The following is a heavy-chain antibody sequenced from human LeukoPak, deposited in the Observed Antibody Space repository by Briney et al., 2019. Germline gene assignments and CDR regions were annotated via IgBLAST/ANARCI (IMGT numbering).Heavy chain of an antibody. CDR3: ARVIFGVVITV. V-gene: IGHV4-61*02. CDR2: IYTSGST. D-gene: IGHD3-3*01. Sequence: SQTLSLTCTVSGGSISSGSYYWSWIRQPAGKGLEWIGRIYTSGSTNYNPSLKSRVTISVDTSKNQFSLKLSSVTAADTAVYYCARVIFGVVITVWGKGTTVTVSS. J-gene: IGHJ6*04. CDR1: GGSISSGSYY.